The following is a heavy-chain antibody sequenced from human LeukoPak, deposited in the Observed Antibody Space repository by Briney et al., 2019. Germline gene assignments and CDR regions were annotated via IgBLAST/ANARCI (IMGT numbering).Heavy chain of an antibody. CDR2: ISGSGGST. V-gene: IGHV3-23*01. CDR1: GFTFSSYW. D-gene: IGHD2-2*01. CDR3: AKVLGYCSSTSCSNNFDY. Sequence: GGSLRLSCAASGFTFSSYWMHWVRQAPGKGLEWVSAISGSGGSTYYADSVKGRFTISRDNSKNTLYLQMSSLRAEDTAVYYCAKVLGYCSSTSCSNNFDYWGQGTLVTVSS. J-gene: IGHJ4*02.